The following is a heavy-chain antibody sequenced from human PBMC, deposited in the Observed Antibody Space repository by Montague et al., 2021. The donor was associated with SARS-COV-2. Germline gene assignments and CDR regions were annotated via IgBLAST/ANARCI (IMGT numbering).Heavy chain of an antibody. J-gene: IGHJ1*01. V-gene: IGHV4-39*01. CDR1: GDSIGSSSYY. Sequence: SETLSLTCTVSGDSIGSSSYYWGWIRQPPGKGPEWIGSIYHDGNTYYNPSLKTRVSLSIDERKNQFSLKFYSVTVADTAVYSRARGPKMGGSGYYYNWGQGILVTVSS. CDR2: IYHDGNT. CDR3: ARGPKMGGSGYYYN. D-gene: IGHD3-22*01.